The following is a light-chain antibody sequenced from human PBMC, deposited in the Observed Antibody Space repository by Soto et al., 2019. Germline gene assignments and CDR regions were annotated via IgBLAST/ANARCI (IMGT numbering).Light chain of an antibody. Sequence: EIVMTQSPATLSVSPGERATVSCRASQSVSSNLAWYLQKPGQAPRLLIYGASTRATGIPARFSGSGSGTEFTLTISSLQSEDFAVYYCQQRSNWPHTFGQGTKLEIK. CDR3: QQRSNWPHT. CDR2: GAS. CDR1: QSVSSN. V-gene: IGKV3-15*01. J-gene: IGKJ2*01.